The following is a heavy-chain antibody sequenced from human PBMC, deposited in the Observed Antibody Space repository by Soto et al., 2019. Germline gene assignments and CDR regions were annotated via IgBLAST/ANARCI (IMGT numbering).Heavy chain of an antibody. D-gene: IGHD6-6*01. Sequence: GGSLRLSCAASGFTFSSYAMSWVRQAPGKGLEWVSAISGSGGSTYYADSVKGRFTISRDNSKNTLYLQMNSLRAEDTAVYYCAKGLGPKHEYYYYGMDVWGQGTTVTVS. CDR2: ISGSGGST. CDR3: AKGLGPKHEYYYYGMDV. V-gene: IGHV3-23*01. J-gene: IGHJ6*02. CDR1: GFTFSSYA.